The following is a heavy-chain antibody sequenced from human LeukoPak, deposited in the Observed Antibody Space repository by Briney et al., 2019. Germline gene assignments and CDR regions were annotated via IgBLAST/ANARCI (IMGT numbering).Heavy chain of an antibody. D-gene: IGHD6-19*01. J-gene: IGHJ4*02. CDR1: GGFFSVYY. CDR2: INHSGTT. CDR3: AGRTSGGSIDY. V-gene: IGHV4-34*01. Sequence: ADPVSLLCAVYGGFFSVYYWSCIRHPPGKGLEWSGEINHSGTTNYNPSLKSRVTISVDTSKNQFSRKLSSVTAADTGVYYCAGRTSGGSIDYWGQGTLVTVSS.